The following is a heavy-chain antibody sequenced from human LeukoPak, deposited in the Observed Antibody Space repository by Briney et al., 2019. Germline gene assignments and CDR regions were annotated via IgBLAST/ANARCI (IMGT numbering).Heavy chain of an antibody. CDR3: AREGQDPSFSIYYYDSSGCPDY. Sequence: GGSLRLSCAASGFMFSSNWMSWVRLAPGKGLEWVANIKEDGTETYYVDSVKGRFTISRDNAKNSLYLQMNSLRAEDTAVYYCAREGQDPSFSIYYYDSSGCPDYWGQGTLVTVSS. CDR1: GFMFSSNW. CDR2: IKEDGTET. J-gene: IGHJ4*02. D-gene: IGHD3-22*01. V-gene: IGHV3-7*01.